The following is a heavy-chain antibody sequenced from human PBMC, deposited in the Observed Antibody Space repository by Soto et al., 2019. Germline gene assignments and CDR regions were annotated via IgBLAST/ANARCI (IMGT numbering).Heavy chain of an antibody. Sequence: PGGSLRLSCAASGFTFSTYGMHWVRQAPGKGLEWVAVMWYDGSNIYYADSVKGRFNISRDNSKNTLYLQMNSLRAEDTAVYYCARDLQTGYFDYWGQGTLVTVSS. CDR1: GFTFSTYG. CDR2: MWYDGSNI. CDR3: ARDLQTGYFDY. V-gene: IGHV3-33*01. J-gene: IGHJ4*02.